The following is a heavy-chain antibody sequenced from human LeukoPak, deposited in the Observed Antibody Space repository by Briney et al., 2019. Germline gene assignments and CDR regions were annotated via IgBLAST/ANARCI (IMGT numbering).Heavy chain of an antibody. D-gene: IGHD1-1*01. J-gene: IGHJ4*02. CDR1: GFTFSTYG. CDR3: AKDKDPWKSSAISDFDY. V-gene: IGHV3-30*02. Sequence: GGSLRLSCAASGFTFSTYGMHWVRQAPGKGLEWVAFIRYDGSNKYYEDSVKGRLTISRDNSKNTLYLQMNSLRGEDTAVYFCAKDKDPWKSSAISDFDYWGQGTLVTVSS. CDR2: IRYDGSNK.